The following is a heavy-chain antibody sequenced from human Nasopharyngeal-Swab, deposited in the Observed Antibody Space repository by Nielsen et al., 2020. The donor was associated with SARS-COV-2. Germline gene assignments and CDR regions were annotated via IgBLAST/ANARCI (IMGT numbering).Heavy chain of an antibody. CDR1: GFTFSSYW. CDR2: IKQDGSEK. J-gene: IGHJ6*02. D-gene: IGHD3-22*01. Sequence: GGSLRLSCAASGFTFSSYWMSWVRQAPGKGLEWVANIKQDGSEKYYVDSVKGRFTISRDNAKNSLYLQMNSLRAEDTAVYYCAREVVTMIVATHYYYGMDVWGQGTTVTVSS. V-gene: IGHV3-7*01. CDR3: AREVVTMIVATHYYYGMDV.